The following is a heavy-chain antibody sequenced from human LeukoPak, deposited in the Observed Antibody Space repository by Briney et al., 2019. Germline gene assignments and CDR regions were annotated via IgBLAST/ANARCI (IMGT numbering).Heavy chain of an antibody. J-gene: IGHJ4*02. CDR3: AKDPRRKDFWSGYNYFDY. CDR1: GFTFSSYA. D-gene: IGHD3-3*01. V-gene: IGHV3-23*01. CDR2: ISGSGGST. Sequence: GGSLRLSCAASGFTFSSYAMSWVRQAPGKGLEWVSAISGSGGSTYYADSVKGRFTISRDNSKNTLYLQMNSLRAEDTAVYYCAKDPRRKDFWSGYNYFDYWGQGTLVTVSS.